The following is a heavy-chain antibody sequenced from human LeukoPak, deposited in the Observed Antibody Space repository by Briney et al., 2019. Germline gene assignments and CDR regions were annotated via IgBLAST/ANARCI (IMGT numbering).Heavy chain of an antibody. CDR2: INPNSGGT. V-gene: IGHV1-2*02. J-gene: IGHJ3*02. Sequence: ASVKVSCKASGYTFTGYYMHWVRQAPGQGLEWMGWINPNSGGTNYAQKFQGRVTMTRDTSISTAYMELSRLRSDDTAVYYCARDRIVVVPAATLDAFDIWGQGTMVTVSS. D-gene: IGHD2-2*01. CDR1: GYTFTGYY. CDR3: ARDRIVVVPAATLDAFDI.